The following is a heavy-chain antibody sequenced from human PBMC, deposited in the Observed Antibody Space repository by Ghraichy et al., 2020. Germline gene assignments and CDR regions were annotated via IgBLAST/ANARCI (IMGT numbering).Heavy chain of an antibody. CDR2: ISHSGST. Sequence: SETLSLTCSVSGYSISSSYYWGWIRQPPGKGLEWIGGISHSGSTYYNPSLKTRVTISLDTSKNQVSLRLSSVTAADTAVYYCARDRFYENSGSNYGMDVWGQGTTVTVSS. V-gene: IGHV4-38-2*02. CDR1: GYSISSSYY. D-gene: IGHD3-22*01. J-gene: IGHJ6*02. CDR3: ARDRFYENSGSNYGMDV.